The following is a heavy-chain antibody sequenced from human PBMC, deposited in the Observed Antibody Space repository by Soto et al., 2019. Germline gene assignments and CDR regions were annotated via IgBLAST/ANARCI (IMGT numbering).Heavy chain of an antibody. CDR2: ITGGGGGT. J-gene: IGHJ3*01. D-gene: IGHD4-17*01. CDR1: GLTFSKYA. Sequence: EVQLLESGGGLVQPGGSLRLSCAGSGLTFSKYAMVWVRQAPGKGLEWVSAITGGGGGTYYADSVRGRFSISRDNSKNTLYLQMNSLRAEETALYYCAKDPNGDYVGAFDGWGPGTMVTVSS. CDR3: AKDPNGDYVGAFDG. V-gene: IGHV3-23*01.